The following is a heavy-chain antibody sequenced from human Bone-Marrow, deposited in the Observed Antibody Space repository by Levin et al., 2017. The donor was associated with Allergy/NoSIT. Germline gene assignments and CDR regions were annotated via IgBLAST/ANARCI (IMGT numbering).Heavy chain of an antibody. J-gene: IGHJ5*02. Sequence: GSLRLSCTVSGGSVSSGSYYWSWIRQPPGKGLEWIGYIYYSGSTNYNPSLKSRVTISVDTSKNQFSLKLSSVTAADTAVYYCASSYSSSWYRRNFVPWGQGTLVTVSS. CDR2: IYYSGST. CDR3: ASSYSSSWYRRNFVP. D-gene: IGHD6-13*01. CDR1: GGSVSSGSYY. V-gene: IGHV4-61*01.